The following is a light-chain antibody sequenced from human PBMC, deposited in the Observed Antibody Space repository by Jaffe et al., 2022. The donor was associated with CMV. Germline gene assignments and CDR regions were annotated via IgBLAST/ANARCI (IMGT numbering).Light chain of an antibody. CDR3: QQYHSYPLT. Sequence: DIQMTQSPSSLSASVGDRVTITCRASQGITKYLAWIQQKPGEAPKSLISSTSNLESGVPSRFSGSGSGTEFTLTINYLQPEDFATYYCQQYHSYPLTFGGGTKVEIK. CDR2: STS. CDR1: QGITKY. J-gene: IGKJ4*01. V-gene: IGKV1-16*01.